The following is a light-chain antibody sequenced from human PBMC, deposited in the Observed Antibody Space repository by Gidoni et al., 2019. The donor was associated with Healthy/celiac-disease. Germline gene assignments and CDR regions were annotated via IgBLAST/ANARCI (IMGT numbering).Light chain of an antibody. CDR3: HQYNNWPPYRT. Sequence: EIVMTQSPATLSVSPGERATLSCRASQSVNSNLAWYQQKPGQAPRLLIYGASTRATGIPARFSGSGSGTEFTLTISSLQSEDFAVYYCHQYNNWPPYRTFGQGTKVEIK. CDR2: GAS. CDR1: QSVNSN. J-gene: IGKJ1*01. V-gene: IGKV3-15*01.